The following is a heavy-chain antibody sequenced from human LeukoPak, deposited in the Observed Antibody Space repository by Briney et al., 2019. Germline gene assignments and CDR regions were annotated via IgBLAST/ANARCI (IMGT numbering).Heavy chain of an antibody. Sequence: PSETLSLTCTVSGGSISSYYLSWIRQPPGKGLEWIGYIYYSGSTNYNPSLKSRVTISVDTSKNQFSLKLSSVTAADTAVYYCVRLWELSLSPQWEAFDIWGQGTMVTVSS. CDR3: VRLWELSLSPQWEAFDI. CDR1: GGSISSYY. CDR2: IYYSGST. V-gene: IGHV4-59*01. J-gene: IGHJ3*02. D-gene: IGHD3-16*02.